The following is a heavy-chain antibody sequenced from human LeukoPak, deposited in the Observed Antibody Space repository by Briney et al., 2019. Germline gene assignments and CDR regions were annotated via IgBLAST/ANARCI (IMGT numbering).Heavy chain of an antibody. CDR1: GFTFSSYA. CDR2: ISGSGDNT. CDR3: AKGGLVHRFDP. J-gene: IGHJ5*02. V-gene: IGHV3-23*01. Sequence: GGSLRLSCAASGFTFSSYAMSWVRQAPGKGLEWVSGISGSGDNTYYADSVKGRFTISRDNSKNTLYLQMNSLRADDTAVYYCAKGGLVHRFDPWGQGTLVTVSS.